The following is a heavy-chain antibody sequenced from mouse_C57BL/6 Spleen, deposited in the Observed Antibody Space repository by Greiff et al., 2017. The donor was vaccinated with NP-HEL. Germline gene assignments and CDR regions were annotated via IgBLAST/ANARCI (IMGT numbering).Heavy chain of an antibody. Sequence: VQLQQSGAELVRPGASVKLSCTASGFNIKDDYMHWVKQRPEQGLEWIGWIDPENGDTEYASKFQGKATITADTSSNTAYLQLSSLTSEDTAVYYCTHYSNYEAWFAYWGQGTLVTVSA. CDR2: IDPENGDT. V-gene: IGHV14-4*01. J-gene: IGHJ3*01. CDR1: GFNIKDDY. D-gene: IGHD2-5*01. CDR3: THYSNYEAWFAY.